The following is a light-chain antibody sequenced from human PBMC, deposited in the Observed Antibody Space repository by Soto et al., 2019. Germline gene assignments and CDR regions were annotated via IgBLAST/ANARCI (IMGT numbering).Light chain of an antibody. V-gene: IGKV3-11*01. J-gene: IGKJ4*01. CDR2: DAS. Sequence: ETVLTQSPATLSLSPGESATLSCRASQSVSSYLAWYQQKPGQAPRLLIYDASNRATGIPARFSGSGSGTDFTLTISNLEPEDFAVYYCQQRSNWLTFGGGTKVEIK. CDR1: QSVSSY. CDR3: QQRSNWLT.